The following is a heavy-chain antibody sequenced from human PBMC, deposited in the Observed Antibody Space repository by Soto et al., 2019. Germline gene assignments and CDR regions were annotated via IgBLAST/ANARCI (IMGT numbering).Heavy chain of an antibody. Sequence: GESLKISCKGSGYSFTSYWIGWVRQMPGKGLEWMGIIYPGDSDTRYSPSFQGQVTISADKSISTAYLQWSSLKASDTAMYYCARLPADCSVGSCYSGWFDSWGQGTLVTVSS. CDR2: IYPGDSDT. D-gene: IGHD2-15*01. CDR1: GYSFTSYW. J-gene: IGHJ5*01. CDR3: ARLPADCSVGSCYSGWFDS. V-gene: IGHV5-51*01.